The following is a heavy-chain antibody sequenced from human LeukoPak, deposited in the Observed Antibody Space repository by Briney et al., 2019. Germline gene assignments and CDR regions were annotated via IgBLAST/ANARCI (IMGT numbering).Heavy chain of an antibody. CDR3: AREGSGWYNWFDP. J-gene: IGHJ5*02. Sequence: SETLSLTCTVSGGSISSYYWSWIRQPPGKGLEWIGYIYYSGSTNYNPSLKSRVTISVDTSKNQFSLKLSSVTAADTAVYYCAREGSGWYNWFDPWGQGTLVTVSS. CDR1: GGSISSYY. V-gene: IGHV4-59*01. CDR2: IYYSGST. D-gene: IGHD6-19*01.